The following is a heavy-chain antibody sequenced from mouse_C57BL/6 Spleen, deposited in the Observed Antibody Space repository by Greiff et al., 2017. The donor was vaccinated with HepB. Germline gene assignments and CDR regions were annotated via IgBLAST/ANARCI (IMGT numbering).Heavy chain of an antibody. D-gene: IGHD2-3*01. CDR3: ARAGYDYAMDY. V-gene: IGHV1-85*01. J-gene: IGHJ4*01. CDR2: IYPRDGST. CDR1: GYTFTSYD. Sequence: VQLQESGPELVKPGASVKLSCKASGYTFTSYDINWVKQRPGQGLEWIGWIYPRDGSTKYNEKFKGKATVTVDTSSSTAYMELHSLTSEDSAVYFCARAGYDYAMDYWGQGTSVTVSS.